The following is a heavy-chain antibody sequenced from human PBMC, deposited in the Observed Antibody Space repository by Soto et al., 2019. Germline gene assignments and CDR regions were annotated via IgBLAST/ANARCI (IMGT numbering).Heavy chain of an antibody. D-gene: IGHD2-15*01. Sequence: SETLSLTCTVSGGSISGSYWSWIRQTPGKVLEWVGYIHYSGSTNYNPSLKSRVTMSVDSAKNQFSLQLSSVTAADTAVYFCTKSRRTDAEGYSFDYWGQGALVTVPS. CDR3: TKSRRTDAEGYSFDY. V-gene: IGHV4-59*01. J-gene: IGHJ4*02. CDR2: IHYSGST. CDR1: GGSISGSY.